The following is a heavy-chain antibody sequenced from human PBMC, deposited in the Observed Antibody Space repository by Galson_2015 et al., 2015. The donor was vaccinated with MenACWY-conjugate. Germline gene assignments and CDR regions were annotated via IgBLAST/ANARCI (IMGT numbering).Heavy chain of an antibody. CDR3: ARGYIPGWYFDL. CDR1: GGSFSGYY. CDR2: INHSGST. V-gene: IGHV4-34*01. D-gene: IGHD2-21*01. Sequence: ETLSLTCAVYGGSFSGYYWSWIRQPPGKGLEWIGEINHSGSTNYNPSLKSRVTISVDTSKNQFSLKLSSVTAADTAVYYCARGYIPGWYFDLWGRGTLVTVSS. J-gene: IGHJ2*01.